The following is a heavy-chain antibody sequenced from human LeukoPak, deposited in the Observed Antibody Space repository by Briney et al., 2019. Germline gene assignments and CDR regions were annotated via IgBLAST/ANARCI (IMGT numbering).Heavy chain of an antibody. V-gene: IGHV1-46*01. CDR3: ARDLSTAPGNYCFDY. J-gene: IGHJ4*02. CDR1: GYTFTSYY. D-gene: IGHD6-13*01. CDR2: INPSGGST. Sequence: ASVKVSCKASGYTFTSYYMHWVRQAPGQGLEWMGIINPSGGSTTYAQKLQGRVTMTRDMSTSTVYMELSSLRSEDTAVYYCARDLSTAPGNYCFDYWGQGTLVTVSS.